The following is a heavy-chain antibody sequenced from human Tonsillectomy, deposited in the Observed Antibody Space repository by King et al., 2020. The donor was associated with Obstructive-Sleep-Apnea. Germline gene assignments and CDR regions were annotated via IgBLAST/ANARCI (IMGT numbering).Heavy chain of an antibody. CDR2: IYPGDSDT. D-gene: IGHD6-6*01. CDR1: GYSFTSYW. J-gene: IGHJ6*02. CDR3: ARLGEYSRNPHYYYGMDV. V-gene: IGHV5-51*01. Sequence: VQLVESGAEVKKPGESLKISCKGSGYSFTSYWIGWVRQMPGKGLECMGIIYPGDSDTRYSPSFQGQVTISADKSIRTAYLQWRSLKASDTAMYYCARLGEYSRNPHYYYGMDVWGQGTTVTVSS.